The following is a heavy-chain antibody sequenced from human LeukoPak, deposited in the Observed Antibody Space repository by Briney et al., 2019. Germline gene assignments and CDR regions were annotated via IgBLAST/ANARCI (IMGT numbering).Heavy chain of an antibody. CDR1: GFTFSSYG. J-gene: IGHJ6*02. CDR2: ISYVGSNK. Sequence: GGSLRLSCAASGFTFSSYGMHWVRQAPGKGLEWVAVISYVGSNKYYADSVKGRFTISRDNSKNTLYLQMNSLRAEDTAVYYCAKNRLYYYYYYGMDVWGQGTTVTVSS. V-gene: IGHV3-30*18. D-gene: IGHD1-14*01. CDR3: AKNRLYYYYYYGMDV.